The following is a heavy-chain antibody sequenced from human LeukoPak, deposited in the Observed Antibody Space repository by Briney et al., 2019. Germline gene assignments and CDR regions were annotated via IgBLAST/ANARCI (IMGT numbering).Heavy chain of an antibody. CDR2: ISGSGGST. Sequence: GGSLRLSCATSGFTFSSYAMSWVRQAPGKGLEWVSAISGSGGSTYYADSVKGRFTISRDNSKNTLYLQMNSLRAEDTAVYYCAKDSISYYGMDVWGQGTTVTVSS. J-gene: IGHJ6*02. CDR3: AKDSISYYGMDV. CDR1: GFTFSSYA. D-gene: IGHD3-3*02. V-gene: IGHV3-23*01.